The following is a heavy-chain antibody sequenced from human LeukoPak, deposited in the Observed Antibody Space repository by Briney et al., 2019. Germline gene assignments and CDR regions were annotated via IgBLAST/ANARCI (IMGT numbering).Heavy chain of an antibody. CDR1: GGSFSGYY. CDR2: INHSGST. CDR3: ASCRHSSGWYIDY. Sequence: KPSETLSLTCAVYGGSFSGYYWSWIRQPPGKGLEWIGEINHSGSTNYNPSLKSRVTISVDTSKNQFSLKLSSVTAADTAVYYCASCRHSSGWYIDYWGQGTLVTVS. D-gene: IGHD6-19*01. V-gene: IGHV4-34*01. J-gene: IGHJ4*02.